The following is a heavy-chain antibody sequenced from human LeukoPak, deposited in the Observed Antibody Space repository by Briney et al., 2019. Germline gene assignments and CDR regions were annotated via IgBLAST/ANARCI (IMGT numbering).Heavy chain of an antibody. D-gene: IGHD3-9*01. J-gene: IGHJ6*02. V-gene: IGHV1-69*06. Sequence: SVKVSCKTSGGTFSNFAINWVRQAPGQGLEWMGGLIPVFGTPNYAQKFQDRLTITADKSTSTAYMELSSLRSEDTAVYYCARGAYYDILTGYPTPYYYGMDVWGQGTTVTVSS. CDR3: ARGAYYDILTGYPTPYYYGMDV. CDR1: GGTFSNFA. CDR2: LIPVFGTP.